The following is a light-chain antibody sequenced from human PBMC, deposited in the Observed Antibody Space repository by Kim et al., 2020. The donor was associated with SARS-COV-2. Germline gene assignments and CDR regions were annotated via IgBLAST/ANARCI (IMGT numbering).Light chain of an antibody. J-gene: IGKJ5*01. V-gene: IGKV3-11*01. CDR2: DAS. Sequence: EIVLTQSPATLSLSPGERATLSCRASQSVSSYLAWYQQKPGQAPRLLIYDASNRATGIPARFSGSGSGTDFTLTISSLEPEDFAVYYCRQRNSWPPITFGQGTRLEIK. CDR1: QSVSSY. CDR3: RQRNSWPPIT.